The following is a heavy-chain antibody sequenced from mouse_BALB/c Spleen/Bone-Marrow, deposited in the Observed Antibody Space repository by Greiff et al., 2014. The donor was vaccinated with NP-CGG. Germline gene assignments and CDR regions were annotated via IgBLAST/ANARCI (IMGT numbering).Heavy chain of an antibody. Sequence: EVQRVESGGGLVQPGGSLRLSCATSGFTFTDYYMSWVRQPPGKALEWSGFIRNKANGYTTEYSASVKGRFTISRDNSQSILYLQMNTLRAEDSATYYCARDKNYGSYWYFDVWGAGTTVTVSS. V-gene: IGHV7-3*02. CDR3: ARDKNYGSYWYFDV. CDR2: IRNKANGYTT. J-gene: IGHJ1*01. CDR1: GFTFTDYY. D-gene: IGHD2-1*01.